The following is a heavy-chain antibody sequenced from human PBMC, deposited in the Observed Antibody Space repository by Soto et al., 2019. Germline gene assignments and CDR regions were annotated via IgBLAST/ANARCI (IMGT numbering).Heavy chain of an antibody. CDR1: GFTFSGSA. Sequence: LRLSCAASGFTFSGSAMHWVRQASGKGLEWVGHIRSKAYSYATAYAASVKGRFTISRDDSKNTAYLQMNSLKTEDTAVYYCASAMIVVVSHAFDIWGQGTMVTVSS. D-gene: IGHD3-22*01. J-gene: IGHJ3*02. CDR2: IRSKAYSYAT. V-gene: IGHV3-73*01. CDR3: ASAMIVVVSHAFDI.